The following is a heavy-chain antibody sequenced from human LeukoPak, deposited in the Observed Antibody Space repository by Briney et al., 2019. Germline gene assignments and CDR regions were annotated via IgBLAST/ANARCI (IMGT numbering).Heavy chain of an antibody. V-gene: IGHV3-23*01. J-gene: IGHJ4*02. CDR1: GFTFSSYA. CDR2: ISGSGGST. Sequence: GGSLRLSCAASGFTFSSYAMSWVRQAPGKGLEWVSAISGSGGSTYYADSVKGRFTISRDSAKNSLYLQMNSLRVEDTAVYYCARAGYSGYDWGIDYWGQGTLVTVSS. D-gene: IGHD5-12*01. CDR3: ARAGYSGYDWGIDY.